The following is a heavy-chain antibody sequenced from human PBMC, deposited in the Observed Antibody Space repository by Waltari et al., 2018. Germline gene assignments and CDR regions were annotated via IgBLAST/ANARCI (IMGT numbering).Heavy chain of an antibody. CDR1: GGSISSGGYY. D-gene: IGHD6-13*01. J-gene: IGHJ4*02. CDR3: ARSAAGTPHFDY. V-gene: IGHV4-31*03. Sequence: QVQLQESGPGLVKPSQTLSLTCTVSGGSISSGGYYWRWIRQHPGKGLEWIGYIYYSGSTYYNPSLKSRVTISVDTSKNQFSLKLSSVTAADTAVYYCARSAAGTPHFDYWGQGTLVTVSS. CDR2: IYYSGST.